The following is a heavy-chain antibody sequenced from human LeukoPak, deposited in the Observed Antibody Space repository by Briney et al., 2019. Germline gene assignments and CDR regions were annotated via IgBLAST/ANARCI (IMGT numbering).Heavy chain of an antibody. Sequence: PSETLSLTCTVSGGSVSSGSYYWNWVGQPPGKGLEWIGYIYYSGSTNYNPSLNSRVTISLDTSKNQFSLKLSSVPAADTAVFYCARGYSSIRGWFDPWGQGTPVTVSS. CDR2: IYYSGST. CDR1: GGSVSSGSYY. J-gene: IGHJ5*02. V-gene: IGHV4-61*01. CDR3: ARGYSSIRGWFDP. D-gene: IGHD6-13*01.